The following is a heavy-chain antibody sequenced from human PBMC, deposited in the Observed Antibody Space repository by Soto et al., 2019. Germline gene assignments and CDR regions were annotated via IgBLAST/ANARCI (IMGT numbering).Heavy chain of an antibody. CDR2: IYYSGST. V-gene: IGHV4-31*03. CDR1: GGSISSGGYY. Sequence: QVQLQESGPGLVKPSQTLSLTCTVSGGSISSGGYYWSWIRQHPGKGLEWIGYIYYSGSTYYNPSLTSRVNISVDTSKNQFSLKLSSVTAADTAVYYCAREGFVSYGLIRAWYFDLWGRGTLVTVSS. J-gene: IGHJ2*01. CDR3: AREGFVSYGLIRAWYFDL. D-gene: IGHD5-18*01.